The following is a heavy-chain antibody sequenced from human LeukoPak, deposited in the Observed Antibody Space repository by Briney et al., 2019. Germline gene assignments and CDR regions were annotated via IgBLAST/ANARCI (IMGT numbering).Heavy chain of an antibody. D-gene: IGHD3-22*01. CDR2: ISYDGSNK. Sequence: GGSLRLSCAASGFTFSSYGMHWVRQAPGKGLEWVAVISYDGSNKYYADSVKGRFTISRDNSENTLYLQMNSLRAEDTALYYCARGDDGRSLDYWGQGTRVTVSS. CDR3: ARGDDGRSLDY. J-gene: IGHJ4*02. V-gene: IGHV3-30*03. CDR1: GFTFSSYG.